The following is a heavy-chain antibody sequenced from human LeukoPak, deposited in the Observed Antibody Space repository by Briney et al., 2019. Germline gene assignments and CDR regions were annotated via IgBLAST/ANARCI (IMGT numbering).Heavy chain of an antibody. J-gene: IGHJ6*03. CDR2: IKQDGSEK. CDR3: MRNKYGGIIDYMDV. V-gene: IGHV3-7*03. CDR1: GFTFSSFW. Sequence: GGSLRLSCAASGFTFSSFWMSWVRQAPGKGLEWVANIKQDGSEKYYVDSVKGRFTISRDNAKNSLYLQMTNLRADDTALYYCMRNKYGGIIDYMDVWGKGTPVTVSS. D-gene: IGHD3-10*01.